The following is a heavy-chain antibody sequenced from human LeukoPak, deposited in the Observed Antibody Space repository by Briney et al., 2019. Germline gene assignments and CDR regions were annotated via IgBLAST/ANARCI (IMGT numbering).Heavy chain of an antibody. J-gene: IGHJ4*02. Sequence: ASVKVSCKASGYTFTSYDINWVRQATGQGLEWMGWMNPNSGNTGYAQKFQGRVTMTRDTSTSTVYMELSSLRSEDTAVYYCARARFYGDPPNYWGQGTLVTVSS. CDR2: MNPNSGNT. CDR1: GYTFTSYD. CDR3: ARARFYGDPPNY. V-gene: IGHV1-8*01. D-gene: IGHD4-17*01.